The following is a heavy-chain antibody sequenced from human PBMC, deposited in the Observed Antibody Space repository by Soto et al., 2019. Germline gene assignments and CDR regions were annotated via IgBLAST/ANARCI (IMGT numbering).Heavy chain of an antibody. CDR2: ISAYNGNT. J-gene: IGHJ6*04. V-gene: IGHV1-18*01. CDR1: GYTFSNYG. Sequence: QVQLVQSGTEVKKPGASVKVSCKASGYTFSNYGVSWVRQAPGQGLEWVAWISAYNGNTDYAQRFQGRVTMTTDTSTSTAYMELRGLRSDDTAVYYCARTAKALLVGAGLMDVWGKGTTVTV. CDR3: ARTAKALLVGAGLMDV. D-gene: IGHD6-13*01.